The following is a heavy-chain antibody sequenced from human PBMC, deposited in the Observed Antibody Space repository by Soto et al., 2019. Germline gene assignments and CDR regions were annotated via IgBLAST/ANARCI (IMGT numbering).Heavy chain of an antibody. D-gene: IGHD3-10*01. J-gene: IGHJ3*02. V-gene: IGHV4-59*08. CDR3: ARRYGLSAFDI. Sequence: SETLSVTCTVSGGSIISYYWSWIRQPPGKGLEWIGYIYYSGSTNYNPSLKSRVTISVDTSKNQFSLKLSSVTAADTAVYYCARRYGLSAFDIWGQGTMVTVSS. CDR1: GGSIISYY. CDR2: IYYSGST.